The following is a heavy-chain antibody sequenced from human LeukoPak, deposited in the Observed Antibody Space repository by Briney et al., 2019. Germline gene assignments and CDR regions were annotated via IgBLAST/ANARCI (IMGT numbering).Heavy chain of an antibody. CDR2: IYYSGST. J-gene: IGHJ4*02. CDR1: GGSISSYY. CDR3: ARADTAMDTYYFDY. V-gene: IGHV4-59*08. Sequence: NPSETLSLTCTVSGGSISSYYWSWIRQPPGKGLEWIGYIYYSGSTNYNPSLKSRVTISVDTSKNQFSLKLSSVTAADTAVYYCARADTAMDTYYFDYWGQGTLVTVSS. D-gene: IGHD5-18*01.